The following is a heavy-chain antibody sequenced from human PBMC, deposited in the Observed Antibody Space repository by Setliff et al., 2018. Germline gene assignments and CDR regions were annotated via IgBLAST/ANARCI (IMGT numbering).Heavy chain of an antibody. CDR1: GDTSTTYA. J-gene: IGHJ4*02. Sequence: ASVKVSCKASGDTSTTYAIHWVRQAPGQGLEWMGWINAGNGNIRYSQNFQGRVTITRDTSASTAYMELSSLTSEDTAIYYCARGDVYSGSYYHFDYWGLGTLVTVSS. V-gene: IGHV1-3*01. CDR2: INAGNGNI. CDR3: ARGDVYSGSYYHFDY. D-gene: IGHD1-26*01.